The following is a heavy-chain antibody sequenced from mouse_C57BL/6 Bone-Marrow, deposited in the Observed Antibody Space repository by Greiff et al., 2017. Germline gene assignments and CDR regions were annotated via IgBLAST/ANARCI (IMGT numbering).Heavy chain of an antibody. CDR3: ADLHYYGSISWFAY. Sequence: QVQLQQSGAELARPGASVKLSCKASGYTFTSYGISWVKQRTGQGLEWIGEIYPRSGNPYSNEKFKGTATLTAHKYSRSAYMELRSLTSEDSAFYFCADLHYYGSISWFAYWGQGTLVTVAA. D-gene: IGHD1-1*01. CDR1: GYTFTSYG. CDR2: IYPRSGNP. J-gene: IGHJ3*01. V-gene: IGHV1-81*01.